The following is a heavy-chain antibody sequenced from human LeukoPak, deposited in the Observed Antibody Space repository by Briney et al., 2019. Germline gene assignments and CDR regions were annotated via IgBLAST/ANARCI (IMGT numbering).Heavy chain of an antibody. CDR3: ARDGSSWYFDY. CDR2: IYSGGST. V-gene: IGHV3-53*01. D-gene: IGHD6-13*01. CDR1: GFTVSSNY. J-gene: IGHJ4*02. Sequence: GGSLRLSCAASGFTVSSNYMSWVRQAPGKGLEWVSVIYSGGSTYYADSVKGRFTISRDNSKNTVYLQMNSLRAEDTAVYFCARDGSSWYFDYWGQGTLVPSPQ.